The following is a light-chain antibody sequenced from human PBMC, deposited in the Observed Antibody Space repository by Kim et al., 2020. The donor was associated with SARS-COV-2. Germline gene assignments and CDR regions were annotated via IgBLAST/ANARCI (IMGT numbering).Light chain of an antibody. Sequence: DIQMTQSPSTLSASVGDRVTITCRASQSVSRWLAWYQQKPGKVPRLLIYDASSLGSGVPSRFSGSGSGTEFTLTISSLQPDDFATYSCQQYYTYSTFGQGTRLEIK. CDR2: DAS. CDR3: QQYYTYST. V-gene: IGKV1-5*01. J-gene: IGKJ5*01. CDR1: QSVSRW.